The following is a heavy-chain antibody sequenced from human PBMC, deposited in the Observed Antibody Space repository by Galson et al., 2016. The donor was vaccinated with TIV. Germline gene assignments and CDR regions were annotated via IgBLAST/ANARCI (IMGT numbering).Heavy chain of an antibody. Sequence: QSGAEVKKPGESLKISCKGSGYSFTNYWIGWVRQMPGKGLEWMGIIHLRDLETRYSPSFQGQVTIAADNSITTAYLQWSSLKASDTAIYYCARLAANNYGYDYFDYWGQGTLVTVSS. CDR1: GYSFTNYW. CDR3: ARLAANNYGYDYFDY. V-gene: IGHV5-51*03. J-gene: IGHJ4*02. CDR2: IHLRDLET. D-gene: IGHD5-18*01.